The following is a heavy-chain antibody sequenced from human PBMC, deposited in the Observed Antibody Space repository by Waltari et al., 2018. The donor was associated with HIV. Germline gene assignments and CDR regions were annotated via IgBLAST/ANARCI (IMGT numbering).Heavy chain of an antibody. J-gene: IGHJ4*02. Sequence: EVHLVESGGGLVQPGGSLRRSCVASTFTFSTYWMTWVRQAPGKGREWVATINQDGSEKYYVDSVKGRFSISRDNAKNSLYLQVSSLRADDTGIYFCARYLRGYPFDYWGQGTLVTVSS. CDR2: INQDGSEK. V-gene: IGHV3-7*01. CDR1: TFTFSTYW. D-gene: IGHD3-9*01. CDR3: ARYLRGYPFDY.